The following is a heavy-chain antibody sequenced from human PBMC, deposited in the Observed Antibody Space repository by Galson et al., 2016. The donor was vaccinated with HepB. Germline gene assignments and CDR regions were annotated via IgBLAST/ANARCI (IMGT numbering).Heavy chain of an antibody. CDR3: AREGVGIAVAATAFDY. CDR2: IWNDGSNR. V-gene: IGHV3-33*01. CDR1: GFTFSNYG. D-gene: IGHD6-19*01. J-gene: IGHJ4*02. Sequence: SLRLSCAASGFTFSNYGMHWVRPAPGKGLEWVALIWNDGSNRYYADSVTGRFTISRYNSKNTLYLQMNSLRAEDTAVYYCAREGVGIAVAATAFDYWGQGTLVTVSS.